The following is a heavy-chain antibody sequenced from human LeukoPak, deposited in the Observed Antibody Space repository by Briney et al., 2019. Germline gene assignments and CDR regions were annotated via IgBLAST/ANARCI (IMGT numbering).Heavy chain of an antibody. CDR1: GFTFDDYA. V-gene: IGHV3-9*01. CDR2: ISWNSGFI. CDR3: AKEGG. D-gene: IGHD1-26*01. Sequence: GGSLRLSCAASGFTFDDYAMHWVRQAPGKGLEWVSGISWNSGFIGYADSVKGRFTISRDNAKNSLYLQMNSLRAEDTALYYCAKEGGWGQGTLVTVSS. J-gene: IGHJ4*02.